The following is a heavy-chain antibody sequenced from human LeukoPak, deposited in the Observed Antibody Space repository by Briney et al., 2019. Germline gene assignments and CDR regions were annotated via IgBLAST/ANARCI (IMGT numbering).Heavy chain of an antibody. CDR1: GGSISSSSYY. CDR3: ARQGEQWLIDY. D-gene: IGHD6-19*01. V-gene: IGHV4-39*01. CDR2: IYYSGST. Sequence: SETLSLTCTVSGGSISSSSYYWGWIRQPPGKGLEWIGSIYYSGSTYYNPFLKSRVTISVDTSKNQFSLKLSSVTAADTAVYYCARQGEQWLIDYWGQGTLVTVSS. J-gene: IGHJ4*02.